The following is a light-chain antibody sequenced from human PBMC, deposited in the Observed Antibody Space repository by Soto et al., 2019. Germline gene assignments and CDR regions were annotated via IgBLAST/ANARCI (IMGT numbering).Light chain of an antibody. Sequence: QSALTQPPSASGSPGQSVTISCTGTSSDVGAYNSVSWYQQHPGKAPKLVIYEVTKRPSGVPDRFSGSKSDNTASLTFSGLQAEDEADYFCSSFAGYNNLYVFGTGTKVTVL. V-gene: IGLV2-8*01. CDR2: EVT. CDR1: SSDVGAYNS. CDR3: SSFAGYNNLYV. J-gene: IGLJ1*01.